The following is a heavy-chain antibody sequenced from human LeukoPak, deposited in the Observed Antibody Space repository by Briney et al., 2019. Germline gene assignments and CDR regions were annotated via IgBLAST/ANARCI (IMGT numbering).Heavy chain of an antibody. CDR1: GFTFRIYW. D-gene: IGHD1-1*01. J-gene: IGHJ4*02. CDR3: ARGGSWTWDN. Sequence: GGSLRLSCVASGFTFRIYWMNWVRQAPGKGLEWVAIIKPDGSEKFYADSVRGRFTISRDNAKNSLYLQMNSLSADDTAVYYCARGGSWTWDNWGQGTLVTVSS. CDR2: IKPDGSEK. V-gene: IGHV3-7*01.